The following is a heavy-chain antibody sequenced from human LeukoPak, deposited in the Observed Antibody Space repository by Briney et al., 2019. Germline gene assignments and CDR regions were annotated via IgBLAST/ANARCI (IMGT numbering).Heavy chain of an antibody. CDR2: ISSSGSTI. CDR1: GSTFRSNE. D-gene: IGHD3-10*02. V-gene: IGHV3-48*03. J-gene: IGHJ6*04. Sequence: PGGPWRPPCAASGSTFRSNELNWVRQAPGKGLEWVSYISSSGSTIYYADSVKGRFTISRDNAKNSLYLQMNSLRAEDTAVYYCAELGITMIGGVWGKGTTVTISS. CDR3: AELGITMIGGV.